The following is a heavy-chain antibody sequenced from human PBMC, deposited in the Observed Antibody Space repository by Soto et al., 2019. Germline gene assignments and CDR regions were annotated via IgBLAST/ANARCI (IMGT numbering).Heavy chain of an antibody. D-gene: IGHD4-17*01. J-gene: IGHJ4*02. CDR1: GGSISSGGYY. CDR3: ARDNLVGGYGDYVDS. V-gene: IGHV4-31*03. Sequence: QVQLQESGPGLVKPSQTLSLTCTVSGGSISSGGYYWSWIRQHPGKGLEWIGYIYYSGSTYYNPSLKSRVTISVDTSKNQFSLKLRSVTAADTAVYYCARDNLVGGYGDYVDSWGQGTLVTVSS. CDR2: IYYSGST.